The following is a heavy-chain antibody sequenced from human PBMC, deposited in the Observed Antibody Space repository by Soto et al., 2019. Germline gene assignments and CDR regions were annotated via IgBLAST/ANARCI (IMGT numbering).Heavy chain of an antibody. CDR2: IKQDGSEK. D-gene: IGHD2-2*01. Sequence: GGSLRLSCAASGFTFSSYWMSWVRQAPGKGLEWVANIKQDGSEKYYVDSVKGRFTISRDNAKNSLYLQMNSLRAEDTAVYYCARDLIGDEDIVVVPAATYYYYGMDVWGQGTTVTVSS. J-gene: IGHJ6*02. V-gene: IGHV3-7*05. CDR1: GFTFSSYW. CDR3: ARDLIGDEDIVVVPAATYYYYGMDV.